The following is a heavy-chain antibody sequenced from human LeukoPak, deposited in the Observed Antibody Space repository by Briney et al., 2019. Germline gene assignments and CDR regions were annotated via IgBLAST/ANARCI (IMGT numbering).Heavy chain of an antibody. V-gene: IGHV4-38-2*01. D-gene: IGHD6-19*01. CDR3: ARSPIGPYSSGRRAMVDY. Sequence: SETLSLTCSVSGYSIRSGYQWGWIRQAPGKGLEWIGSINYSGRTYDNPSLKSRVTISIDTSKNQIFLKLRSTTAADTAVYYCARSPIGPYSSGRRAMVDYWGQGTLVTVSS. CDR2: INYSGRT. J-gene: IGHJ4*02. CDR1: GYSIRSGYQ.